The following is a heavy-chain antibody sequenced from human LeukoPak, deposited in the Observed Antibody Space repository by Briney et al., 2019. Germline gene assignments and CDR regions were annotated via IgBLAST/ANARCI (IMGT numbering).Heavy chain of an antibody. Sequence: SDTLSLTCTVSGGSISSYYWTWIRQSAGKGLEWIGRINTSGSTNYNPSLRSRVTMSVNTTKYHFSLNPTSGTAADAVVYFCVRVGGDRGWLAAWGEGTLVTVSA. CDR3: VRVGGDRGWLAA. J-gene: IGHJ4*01. CDR2: INTSGST. D-gene: IGHD1-14*01. CDR1: GGSISSYY. V-gene: IGHV4-4*07.